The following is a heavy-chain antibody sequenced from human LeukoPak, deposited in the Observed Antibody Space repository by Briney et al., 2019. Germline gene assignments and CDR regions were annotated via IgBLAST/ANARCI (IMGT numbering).Heavy chain of an antibody. V-gene: IGHV1-18*01. J-gene: IGHJ3*02. CDR1: GYSFTTYG. D-gene: IGHD6-19*01. Sequence: ASVKVSCKASGYSFTTYGISWVRQAPGQGLEWMGWISANNNNTDNVQKLQGRVTMTTDTSTSTAYMELRSLRSDDTAVYYCARAPPYSSGWYGVDAFDIWGQGTMVTVSS. CDR3: ARAPPYSSGWYGVDAFDI. CDR2: ISANNNNT.